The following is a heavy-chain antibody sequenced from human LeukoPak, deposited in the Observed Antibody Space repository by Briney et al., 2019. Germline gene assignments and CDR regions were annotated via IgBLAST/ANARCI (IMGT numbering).Heavy chain of an antibody. CDR3: ARTAAAGTLSALFDY. V-gene: IGHV1-69*01. CDR1: GGTFSSYA. D-gene: IGHD6-13*01. CDR2: IIPIFGTA. Sequence: SLKVSCKASGGTFSSYAISWVRQAPGQGLEWMGGIIPIFGTANYAQKFQGRVTITADESTSTAYMELSSLRSEDTAVYYCARTAAAGTLSALFDYWGQGTLVTVSS. J-gene: IGHJ4*02.